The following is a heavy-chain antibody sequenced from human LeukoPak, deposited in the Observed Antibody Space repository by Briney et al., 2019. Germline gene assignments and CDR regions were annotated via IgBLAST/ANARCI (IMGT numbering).Heavy chain of an antibody. CDR3: ARDHDYVWGSYRPFLD. V-gene: IGHV1-18*01. CDR1: GYTFTSYG. D-gene: IGHD3-16*02. Sequence: ASVKVSCKASGYTFTSYGISWVRQAPGQGLEWMGWISAYNGNTNYAQKLQGRVTMTTDTSTSTAYMELRSLRSDDTAVYYCARDHDYVWGSYRPFLDWGQGTLVTVSS. CDR2: ISAYNGNT. J-gene: IGHJ4*02.